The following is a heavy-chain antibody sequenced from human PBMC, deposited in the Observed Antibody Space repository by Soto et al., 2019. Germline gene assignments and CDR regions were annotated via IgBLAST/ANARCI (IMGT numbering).Heavy chain of an antibody. CDR2: IYYSGST. CDR1: GGTISSYY. D-gene: IGHD3-16*01. CDR3: ARVLSYYYYGMDV. V-gene: IGHV4-59*12. J-gene: IGHJ6*02. Sequence: SETLSLTCTVSGGTISSYYLSCIRHPPGKGLEWMGYIYYSGSTYYNPSLKSRVTISVDTSKNQFSLKLSSVTAADTAVYYCARVLSYYYYGMDVWGQGTTVTVSS.